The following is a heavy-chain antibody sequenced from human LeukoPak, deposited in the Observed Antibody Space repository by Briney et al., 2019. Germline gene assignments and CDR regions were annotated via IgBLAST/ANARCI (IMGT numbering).Heavy chain of an antibody. CDR2: MNPNSGNT. Sequence: ASVKVSCKASGYTFTSYDINWVRQAPGQGLEWMGWMNPNSGNTGYAQKFQGRVTKTRNTSITTAYMELNSLRSEDTAVYYCARRPPYCSADSCYGGANFDFWGQGTLVTVSS. J-gene: IGHJ4*02. CDR3: ARRPPYCSADSCYGGANFDF. V-gene: IGHV1-8*01. CDR1: GYTFTSYD. D-gene: IGHD2-15*01.